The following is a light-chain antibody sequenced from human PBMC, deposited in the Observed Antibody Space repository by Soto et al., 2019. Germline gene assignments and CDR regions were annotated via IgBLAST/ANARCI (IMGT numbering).Light chain of an antibody. CDR3: AAWDDSLNGHYV. CDR1: SSNIGSNT. V-gene: IGLV1-44*01. J-gene: IGLJ1*01. Sequence: QPVLTQPPSASGTPGQRVTISCSGGSSNIGSNTVNWYQQLPGTAPKLLIYSNNQRPSGVPDRFSGSKSGTSASLAISGLQSEDEADYYCAAWDDSLNGHYVFGTGTKLTVL. CDR2: SNN.